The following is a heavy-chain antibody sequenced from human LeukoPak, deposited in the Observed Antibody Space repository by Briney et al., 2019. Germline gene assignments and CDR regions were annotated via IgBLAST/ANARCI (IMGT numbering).Heavy chain of an antibody. CDR1: GFTFSSYA. CDR3: ARGPRTTVTTLDY. J-gene: IGHJ4*02. Sequence: GGSLRLSCAASGFTFSSYAMHWVRQAPGKGLEWVAVISYDGSNKYYADSMKGRFTISRDNSKNTLYLQMNSLRAEDTAVYYCARGPRTTVTTLDYWGQGTLVTVSS. V-gene: IGHV3-30-3*01. CDR2: ISYDGSNK. D-gene: IGHD4-11*01.